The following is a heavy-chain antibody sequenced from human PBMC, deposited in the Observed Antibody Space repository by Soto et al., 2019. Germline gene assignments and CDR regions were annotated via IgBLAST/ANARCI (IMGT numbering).Heavy chain of an antibody. D-gene: IGHD6-6*01. Sequence: QTLSLPCAISGDSVSSNSSACNFIRQSPSRGLEWLGRTYYRSKLYNDYAVYVKSRITINPDTSKNQFSLQLNSVTHEDMAVYSCARRAIGARPYYGMDVCGQGTTVTVYS. CDR2: TYYRSKLYN. J-gene: IGHJ6*02. CDR1: GDSVSSNSSA. CDR3: ARRAIGARPYYGMDV. V-gene: IGHV6-1*01.